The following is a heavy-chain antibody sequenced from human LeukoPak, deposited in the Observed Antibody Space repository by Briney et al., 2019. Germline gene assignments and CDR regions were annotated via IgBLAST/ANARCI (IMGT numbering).Heavy chain of an antibody. CDR3: ATSKWLRGGFDY. J-gene: IGHJ4*02. Sequence: ASVKVSCKVSGYTLTELSMHWVRQAPGKGLEWMGGFDPEDGETIYAQKFQGRVTMTEDTSTDTAYMELSSLRSEDTAVYYCATSKWLRGGFDYWGQGTLVTVSS. V-gene: IGHV1-24*01. D-gene: IGHD5-12*01. CDR2: FDPEDGET. CDR1: GYTLTELS.